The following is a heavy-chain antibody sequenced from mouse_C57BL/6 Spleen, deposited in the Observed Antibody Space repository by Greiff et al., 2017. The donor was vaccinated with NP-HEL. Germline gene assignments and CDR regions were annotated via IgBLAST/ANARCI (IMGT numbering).Heavy chain of an antibody. CDR2: ISSGSSTI. Sequence: DVHLVESGGGLVKPGGSLKLSCAASGFTFSDYGMHWVRQAPEKGLEWVAYISSGSSTIYYADTVKGRFTISRDNAKNTLFLQMTSLRSEDTAMYYWARDYYYGSSSWFAYWGQGTLVTVSA. D-gene: IGHD1-1*01. J-gene: IGHJ3*01. V-gene: IGHV5-17*01. CDR3: ARDYYYGSSSWFAY. CDR1: GFTFSDYG.